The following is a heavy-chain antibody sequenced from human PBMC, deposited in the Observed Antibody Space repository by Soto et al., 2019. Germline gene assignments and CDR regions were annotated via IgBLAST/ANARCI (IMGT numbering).Heavy chain of an antibody. V-gene: IGHV3-21*01. CDR3: ARAGGYCSGGSCYYFDY. CDR2: ISSSSSYI. Sequence: EVQLLESGGGLVQPGGSLRLSCAASGFTFSSYAMSWVRQAPGKGLEWVSAISSSSSYIYYADSVKGRFTISRDNAKNSLYLQMNSLRAEDTAVYYCARAGGYCSGGSCYYFDYWGQGTLVTVSS. J-gene: IGHJ4*02. D-gene: IGHD2-15*01. CDR1: GFTFSSYA.